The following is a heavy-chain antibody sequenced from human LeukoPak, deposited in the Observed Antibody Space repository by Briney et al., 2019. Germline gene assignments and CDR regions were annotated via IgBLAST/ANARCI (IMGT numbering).Heavy chain of an antibody. CDR1: GVTFCSYA. CDR2: ISYDGSNK. D-gene: IGHD4-17*01. CDR3: ARIYGEDAFDI. J-gene: IGHJ3*02. Sequence: SLRLSCAASGVTFCSYAMHGGCGAPGKGLGWVAVISYDGSNKYYADSVKGRFTISRDNSKNTLYLQMNSLRAEDTAVYYCARIYGEDAFDIWGQGTMVTVSS. V-gene: IGHV3-30-3*01.